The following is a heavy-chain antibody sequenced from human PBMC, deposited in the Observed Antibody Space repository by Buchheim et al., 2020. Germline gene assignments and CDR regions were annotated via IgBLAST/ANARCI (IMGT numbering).Heavy chain of an antibody. CDR2: ISYDGSNK. CDR3: ARESYVSSGYSAGMDV. CDR1: GFTFSSYA. V-gene: IGHV3-30-3*01. Sequence: QVQLVESGGGVVQSGRSLRLSCAASGFTFSSYAMHWVRQAPGKGLEWVAVISYDGSNKYYADSVKGRFTISRDNSKNTLYLQMNSLRAEDTAVYYCARESYVSSGYSAGMDVWGQGTT. D-gene: IGHD3-22*01. J-gene: IGHJ6*02.